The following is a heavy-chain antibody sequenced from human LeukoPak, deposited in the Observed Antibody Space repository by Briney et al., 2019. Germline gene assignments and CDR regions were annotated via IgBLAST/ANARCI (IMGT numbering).Heavy chain of an antibody. CDR3: ARDRYPLYDSSGFDY. Sequence: ASVKVSCKASGYTFTSYGISWVRQAPGQGLEWMGWISAYNGNTNYAQKLQGRVTMTTDTSTSTAYMELRSLRSDDTAVYYCARDRYPLYDSSGFDYRGQGTLVTVSS. CDR2: ISAYNGNT. V-gene: IGHV1-18*01. D-gene: IGHD3-22*01. CDR1: GYTFTSYG. J-gene: IGHJ4*02.